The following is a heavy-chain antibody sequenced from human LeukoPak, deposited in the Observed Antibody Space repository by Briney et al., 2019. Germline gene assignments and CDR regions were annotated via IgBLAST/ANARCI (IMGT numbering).Heavy chain of an antibody. CDR1: GFTFSSYG. CDR3: ARDASDIAVPLGY. J-gene: IGHJ4*02. Sequence: PGGSLRLSCAASGFTFSSYGMHWVRQAPGKGLEWVAVIWYDGSNKYYADSVKGRFTISRDNSKNTLYLQMNSLRAEDTAVYYCARDASDIAVPLGYWGQGTLVTVSS. D-gene: IGHD6-19*01. V-gene: IGHV3-33*08. CDR2: IWYDGSNK.